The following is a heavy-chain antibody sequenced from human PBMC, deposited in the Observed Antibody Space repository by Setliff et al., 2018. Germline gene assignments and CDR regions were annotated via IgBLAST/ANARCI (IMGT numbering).Heavy chain of an antibody. Sequence: ASVKVSCKASGYTFINSFMHWVRQAPGQELEWVGTINPSGGSTGYAQRLQGRVTMTTDASTSTVYMDLSSLRSEDTAVYYCARGSNWFDPWGQGTLVTVSS. V-gene: IGHV1-46*01. CDR3: ARGSNWFDP. CDR1: GYTFINSF. CDR2: INPSGGST. J-gene: IGHJ5*02.